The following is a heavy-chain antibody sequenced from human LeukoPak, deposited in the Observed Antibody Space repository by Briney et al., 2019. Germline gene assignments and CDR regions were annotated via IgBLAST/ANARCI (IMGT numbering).Heavy chain of an antibody. D-gene: IGHD5-24*01. CDR3: ARDKVATTKTLFDFDY. V-gene: IGHV3-23*01. J-gene: IGHJ4*02. CDR1: GFTFSSYG. CDR2: LTTGGST. Sequence: GGSLRLSCAASGFTFSSYGMSWVRQAPGKGLEWVSSLTTGGSTFYADSVKGRFIISRDNSKNTLYLQMNSLRAEDTAVYYCARDKVATTKTLFDFDYWGQGTLVTVSS.